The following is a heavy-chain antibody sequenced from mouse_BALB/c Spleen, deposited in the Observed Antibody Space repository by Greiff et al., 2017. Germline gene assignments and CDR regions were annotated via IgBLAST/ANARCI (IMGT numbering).Heavy chain of an antibody. D-gene: IGHD3-1*01. J-gene: IGHJ3*01. Sequence: EVKLQESGAELVKPGASVKLSCTASGFNIKDTYMHWVKQRPEQGLEWIGRIDPANGNTKYDPKFQGKATITADTSSNTAYLQLSSLTSEDTAVYYCARGSGYVAWFAYWGQGTLVTVSA. V-gene: IGHV14-3*02. CDR3: ARGSGYVAWFAY. CDR2: IDPANGNT. CDR1: GFNIKDTY.